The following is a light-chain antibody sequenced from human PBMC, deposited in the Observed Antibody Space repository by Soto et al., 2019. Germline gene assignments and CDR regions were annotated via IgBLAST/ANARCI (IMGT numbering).Light chain of an antibody. CDR2: GAS. J-gene: IGKJ1*01. CDR1: QSISTK. Sequence: EIVVTQSQATLSVSPWESATFSCRASQSISTKLAWYQQRPGQAPRLLMYGASTGATGIPARFRGSGSGTEFTLTISSLQSEDFAVYYCQQYSSWVWTFGQGTKVDI. V-gene: IGKV3-15*01. CDR3: QQYSSWVWT.